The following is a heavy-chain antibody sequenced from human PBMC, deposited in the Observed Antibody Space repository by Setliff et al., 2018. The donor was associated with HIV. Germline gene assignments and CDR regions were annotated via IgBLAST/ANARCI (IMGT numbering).Heavy chain of an antibody. D-gene: IGHD3-10*01. CDR3: ASDSPTARFEELEDHYYYFMDV. V-gene: IGHV1-69*13. CDR2: IIPIFGTA. CDR1: GGPFTSA. J-gene: IGHJ6*03. Sequence: SVKVSCKASGGPFTSAFNWVRQVPGQGLEWMGGIIPIFGTANYAQNFGGRVTITADQSTSTSYLRLNSLRFEDTAIYYCASDSPTARFEELEDHYYYFMDVWGKGTTVTVSS.